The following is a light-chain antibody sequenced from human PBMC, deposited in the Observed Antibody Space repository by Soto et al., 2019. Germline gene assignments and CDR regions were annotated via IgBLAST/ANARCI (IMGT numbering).Light chain of an antibody. CDR2: DTN. J-gene: IGLJ2*01. CDR3: GTWDSSLSAVV. CDR1: SSNIGNNY. V-gene: IGLV1-51*01. Sequence: QSVLTQPPSVSAAPGQKVTISFSGSSSNIGNNYVSWYQQLPETAPKLLIYDTNKRPSGIPDRFSGSKSGTSATLGITGLQTGDEADYYCGTWDSSLSAVVFGGGTKVTVL.